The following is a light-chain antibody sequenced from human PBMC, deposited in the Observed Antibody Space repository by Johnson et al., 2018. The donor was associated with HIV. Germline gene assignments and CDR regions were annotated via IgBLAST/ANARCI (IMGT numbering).Light chain of an antibody. CDR3: ASWDRSLTVGTV. CDR1: SSNIGTNF. Sequence: QSVLTQPPSVSAAPGQKVTISCSGSSSNIGTNFVSWYQQFPGAAPKLLIYENNKRPSGIPDRFSGSKSGTSATLDITGLHTGDEADYYCASWDRSLTVGTVFGPGTRVTVL. V-gene: IGLV1-51*02. J-gene: IGLJ1*01. CDR2: ENN.